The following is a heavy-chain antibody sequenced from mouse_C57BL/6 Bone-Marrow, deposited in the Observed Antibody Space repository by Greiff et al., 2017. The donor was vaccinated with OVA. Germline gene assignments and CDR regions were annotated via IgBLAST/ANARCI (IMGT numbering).Heavy chain of an antibody. CDR1: GYTFTSYG. D-gene: IGHD1-1*01. Sequence: QVQLQQSGAELARPGASVKLSCKASGYTFTSYGISWVKQRTGQGLEWIGEIYPRSGNTYYNEKFKGKATLTADKSSSTAYMELRSLTTEDSAVYFGARTYGSSVGYWGQGTTLTVSS. CDR2: IYPRSGNT. J-gene: IGHJ2*01. V-gene: IGHV1-81*01. CDR3: ARTYGSSVGY.